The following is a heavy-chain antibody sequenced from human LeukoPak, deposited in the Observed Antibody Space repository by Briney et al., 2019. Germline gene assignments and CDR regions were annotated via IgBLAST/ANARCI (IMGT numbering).Heavy chain of an antibody. J-gene: IGHJ5*02. V-gene: IGHV3-23*01. CDR3: ARDFARIFA. Sequence: GGSLRLSCAASGFIFRNYAMSWVRQAPGKGLEWVSTISAGGGSTYYADSVKGRFTISRDNSKNTLYLRMNSLRADDTAMYFCARDFARIFAWGQGTLVTVSS. CDR1: GFIFRNYA. CDR2: ISAGGGST.